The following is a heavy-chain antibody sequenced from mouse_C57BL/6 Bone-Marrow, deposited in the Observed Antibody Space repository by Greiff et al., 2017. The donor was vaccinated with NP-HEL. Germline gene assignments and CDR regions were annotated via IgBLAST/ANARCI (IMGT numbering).Heavy chain of an antibody. Sequence: EVKVEESGEGLVKPGGSLKLSCAASGFTFSSYAMSWVRQTPEKRLEWVAYISSGGDYIYYADTVKGRFTISRDNARNTLYLQMSSLKSEDTAMYYCTRERNYGSSPYYYAMDYWGQGTSVTVSS. CDR1: GFTFSSYA. CDR2: ISSGGDYI. D-gene: IGHD1-1*01. J-gene: IGHJ4*01. CDR3: TRERNYGSSPYYYAMDY. V-gene: IGHV5-9-1*02.